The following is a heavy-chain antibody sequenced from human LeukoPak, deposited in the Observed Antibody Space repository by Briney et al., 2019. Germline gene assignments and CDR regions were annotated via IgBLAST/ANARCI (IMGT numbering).Heavy chain of an antibody. CDR1: GFIFRDYG. J-gene: IGHJ4*02. CDR2: TRLVGSIK. Sequence: GGSLRHSCAVSGFIFRDYGFHWVPQAPGKGLEWGAVTRLVGSIKQYADSVKGRFTISRDDSKNTLYLQMNFLKSEDTAVYYCARWGGTRQYYFDYWGQGTLVTVSS. CDR3: ARWGGTRQYYFDY. D-gene: IGHD1-1*01. V-gene: IGHV3-33*01.